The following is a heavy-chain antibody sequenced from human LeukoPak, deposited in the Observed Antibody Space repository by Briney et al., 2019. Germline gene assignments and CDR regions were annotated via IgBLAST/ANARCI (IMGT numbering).Heavy chain of an antibody. J-gene: IGHJ4*02. CDR1: GGSISSFY. V-gene: IGHV4-59*08. Sequence: SETLSLTCAVSGGSISSFYWIWIRQPPGKGLEWSGYVFYTGDTNSNPSLKSRVTMSLDTSKNQLSLSLTSVTAADAAVYYCARRPFAPPFDHWGRGTLVRVSS. CDR3: ARRPFAPPFDH. CDR2: VFYTGDT.